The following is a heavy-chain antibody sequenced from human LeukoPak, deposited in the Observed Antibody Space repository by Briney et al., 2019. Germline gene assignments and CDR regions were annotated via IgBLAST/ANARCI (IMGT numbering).Heavy chain of an antibody. CDR1: GFTFSSYG. CDR3: AKDQAAVDSSWQVWYYYYGMDV. CDR2: ISYDGSNK. J-gene: IGHJ6*04. D-gene: IGHD6-13*01. V-gene: IGHV3-30*18. Sequence: PGGSLRLSCAASGFTFSSYGMHWVRQAPGKGLEWVAVISYDGSNKYYADSVKGRFTISRDNSTNTLYLQMNSLRAEDTAVYYCAKDQAAVDSSWQVWYYYYGMDVWGKGTTVTVSS.